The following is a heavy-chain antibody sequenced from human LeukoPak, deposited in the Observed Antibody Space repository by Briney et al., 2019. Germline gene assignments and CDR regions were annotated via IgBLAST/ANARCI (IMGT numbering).Heavy chain of an antibody. CDR2: ISGSGGST. CDR1: GFTFNSYA. Sequence: GGSLRLSCAASGFTFNSYAFNWVRQAPGKGLEWVSAISGSGGSTYYADSVKGRFTISRDNSKNTLYLQMNSLRAEDTAVYYCAKPLGVVVITTPFDYWGQGTLVTVSS. J-gene: IGHJ4*02. V-gene: IGHV3-23*01. D-gene: IGHD3-22*01. CDR3: AKPLGVVVITTPFDY.